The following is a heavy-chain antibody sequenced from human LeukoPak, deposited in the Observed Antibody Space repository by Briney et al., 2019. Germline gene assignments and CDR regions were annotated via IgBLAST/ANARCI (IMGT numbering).Heavy chain of an antibody. CDR3: ARDPWQGSTTLH. D-gene: IGHD1-26*01. Sequence: GGSLRLSCVASGFSISSGYMTWARQAPGKALEWVSLLYSDDSAYYPDSVKGRFTISRDNSKSTLHLQMDTLRTEDTAMYYCARDPWQGSTTLHWGQGIMVTVSS. V-gene: IGHV3-66*02. CDR2: LYSDDSA. J-gene: IGHJ4*02. CDR1: GFSISSGY.